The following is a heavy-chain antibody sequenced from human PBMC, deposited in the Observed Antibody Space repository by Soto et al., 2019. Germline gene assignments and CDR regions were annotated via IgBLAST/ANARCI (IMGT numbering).Heavy chain of an antibody. CDR1: GVTFSSYA. CDR2: IIPIFGTA. D-gene: IGHD2-15*01. CDR3: AIETPVVNPFDY. V-gene: IGHV1-69*13. J-gene: IGHJ4*02. Sequence: SVKVSCKASGVTFSSYAISWVRQAPGQGLEWMGGIIPIFGTANYAQKFQGRVTITADESTSTAYMELSSLRSEDTAVYYCAIETPVVNPFDYWGQGTLVTVSS.